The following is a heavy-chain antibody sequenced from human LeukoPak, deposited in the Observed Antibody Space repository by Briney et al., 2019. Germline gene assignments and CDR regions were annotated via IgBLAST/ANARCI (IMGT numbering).Heavy chain of an antibody. J-gene: IGHJ5*02. Sequence: SETLSLTCTVSGGSISSYYWSWIRQPAGKGLEWIGRIYTSGSTNYNPSLKSRVTMSVDTSKNQSSLKLSSVTAADTAVYYCARDSGYCSSTSCSPANWFDPWGQGTLVTVSS. CDR1: GGSISSYY. V-gene: IGHV4-4*07. D-gene: IGHD2-2*03. CDR3: ARDSGYCSSTSCSPANWFDP. CDR2: IYTSGST.